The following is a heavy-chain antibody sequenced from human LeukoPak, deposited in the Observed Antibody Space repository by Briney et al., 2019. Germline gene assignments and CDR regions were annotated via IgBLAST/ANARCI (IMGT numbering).Heavy chain of an antibody. CDR2: IYNSGST. CDR1: GGSISSYY. CDR3: AREEGTYYFDGSGYFAY. D-gene: IGHD3-22*01. Sequence: SETLSLTCTVSGGSISSYYWTWIRQPPGKGLEWIGYIYNSGSTNYNPSLKSRVTISVDTSKKQISLKLSSVTAADTAVYYCAREEGTYYFDGSGYFAYWGQGTLVTVSS. J-gene: IGHJ4*02. V-gene: IGHV4-59*01.